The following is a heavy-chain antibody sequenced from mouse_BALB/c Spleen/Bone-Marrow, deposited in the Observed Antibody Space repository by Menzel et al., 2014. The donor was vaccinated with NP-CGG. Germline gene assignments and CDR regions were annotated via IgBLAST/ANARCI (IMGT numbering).Heavy chain of an antibody. CDR2: IYPGDGET. CDR3: ASVYDYGRGYAMDY. J-gene: IGHJ4*01. V-gene: IGHV1-80*01. Sequence: VQLQQSGAELVRPGSSVKISCKASGYAFSNYGMNWVKQRPGQGLEWIGQIYPGDGETNYSGEFEGRVTLTADKSSSTAYMQVSSLTSEDSAVYFCASVYDYGRGYAMDYWGQGTSVTVSS. D-gene: IGHD2-4*01. CDR1: GYAFSNYG.